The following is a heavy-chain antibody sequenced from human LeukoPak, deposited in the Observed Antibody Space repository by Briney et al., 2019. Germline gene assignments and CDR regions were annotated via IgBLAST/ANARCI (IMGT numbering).Heavy chain of an antibody. CDR1: GFTFDDYA. V-gene: IGHV3-9*01. CDR2: ISWNSGSI. CDR3: AKDSSYCSGGSCYLRHAFDI. Sequence: GRSQRLSCAASGFTFDDYAMHWVRQAPGKGLEWVSGISWNSGSIGYADSVKGRFTISRDNAKNSLYLQMNSLRAEDTALYYCAKDSSYCSGGSCYLRHAFDIWGQGTMVTVSS. D-gene: IGHD2-15*01. J-gene: IGHJ3*02.